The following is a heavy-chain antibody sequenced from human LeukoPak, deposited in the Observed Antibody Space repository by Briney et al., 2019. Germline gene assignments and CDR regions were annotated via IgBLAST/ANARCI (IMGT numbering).Heavy chain of an antibody. Sequence: GGSLRLSCAASGFTVSSNYMSWVRQAPGKGLEWVSVIYSGGSTYYADSVKGRFTISRDNSKNTLYPQMNSLRAEDTAVYYCARARGLTGDDYWGQGTLVTVSS. CDR2: IYSGGST. CDR1: GFTVSSNY. V-gene: IGHV3-66*01. J-gene: IGHJ4*02. CDR3: ARARGLTGDDY. D-gene: IGHD7-27*01.